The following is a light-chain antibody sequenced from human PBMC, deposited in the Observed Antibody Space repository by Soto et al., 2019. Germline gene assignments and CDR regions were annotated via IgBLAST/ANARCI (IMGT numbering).Light chain of an antibody. J-gene: IGLJ1*01. CDR1: SSDVGGYNF. CDR2: DVT. CDR3: SSYTSSPSYV. V-gene: IGLV2-11*01. Sequence: QSALTQSRSVSGSPGQSVTISCTGTSSDVGGYNFVSWYQQYPGKAPKLIIYDVTKRPSGVPDRFSGSKSGNTASLTISGLQTDDEADYYCSSYTSSPSYVFGTGTKLTVL.